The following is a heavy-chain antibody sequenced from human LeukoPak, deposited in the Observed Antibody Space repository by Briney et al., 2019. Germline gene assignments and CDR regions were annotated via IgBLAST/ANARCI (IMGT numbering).Heavy chain of an antibody. Sequence: GGSLRLSCAAPGFTFSSYGMHWVRQAPGKGLEWVAVISYDGSNKYYADSVKGRFTISRDNSKNTLYLQMNSLRAEDTAVYYCAKGRYYYDSSGYLDYWGQGTLVTVSS. CDR3: AKGRYYYDSSGYLDY. CDR2: ISYDGSNK. D-gene: IGHD3-22*01. V-gene: IGHV3-30*18. CDR1: GFTFSSYG. J-gene: IGHJ4*02.